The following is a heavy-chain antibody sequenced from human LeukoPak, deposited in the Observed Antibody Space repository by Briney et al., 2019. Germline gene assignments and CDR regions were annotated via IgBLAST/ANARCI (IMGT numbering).Heavy chain of an antibody. CDR2: ISTYNYNT. V-gene: IGHV1-18*01. CDR1: VYTFTIYG. CDR3: ARQVDTTMALPDY. D-gene: IGHD5-18*01. Sequence: ASVTVSFKPSVYTFTIYGVSWVRQAPGQRLEWMGWISTYNYNTNYAQKFRGRVTMTTDTSTSTVYMELRSLRSDDTAIYYCARQVDTTMALPDYWGQGTLVTVSS. J-gene: IGHJ4*02.